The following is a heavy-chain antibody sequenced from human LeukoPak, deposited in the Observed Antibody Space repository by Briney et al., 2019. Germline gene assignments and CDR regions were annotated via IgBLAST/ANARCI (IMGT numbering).Heavy chain of an antibody. V-gene: IGHV3-30*01. CDR3: ARDYYYYYMDV. J-gene: IGHJ6*03. Sequence: GRSLRLSCAASGFTFSSYGMHWARQAPGKGLEWVAVKSHDGSNKDYADSVKGRFTISRDNSKNTLYLQMNSLRAEDTAVYYCARDYYYYYMDVWGKGTTVTVSS. CDR2: KSHDGSNK. CDR1: GFTFSSYG.